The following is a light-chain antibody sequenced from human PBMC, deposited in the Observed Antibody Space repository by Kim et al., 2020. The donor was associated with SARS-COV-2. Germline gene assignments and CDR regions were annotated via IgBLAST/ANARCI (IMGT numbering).Light chain of an antibody. CDR2: QDI. V-gene: IGLV3-1*01. CDR1: KLGDKY. Sequence: SYELTQPPSVSVSPGQTGTITCSGDKLGDKYVSWYQQKPGQSPLLVIYQDIYRPSGIPARFSGSNSGNTATLTISGTQAMDGADYYCQAWDRGSGGVFGGGTQLTVL. CDR3: QAWDRGSGGV. J-gene: IGLJ3*02.